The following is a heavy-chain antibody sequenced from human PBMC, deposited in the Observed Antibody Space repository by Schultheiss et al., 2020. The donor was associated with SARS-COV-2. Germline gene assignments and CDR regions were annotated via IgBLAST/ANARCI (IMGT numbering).Heavy chain of an antibody. CDR1: GGSFSGYY. V-gene: IGHV4-59*12. CDR2: IYYSGST. J-gene: IGHJ6*02. Sequence: SETLSLTCAVYGGSFSGYYWSWIRQPPGKGLEWIGYIYYSGSTNYNPSLKSRVTISVDTSKNQFSLKLSSVTAADTAVYYCARGGGMRGYYYYGMDVWGQGTTVTVSS. D-gene: IGHD3-16*01. CDR3: ARGGGMRGYYYYGMDV.